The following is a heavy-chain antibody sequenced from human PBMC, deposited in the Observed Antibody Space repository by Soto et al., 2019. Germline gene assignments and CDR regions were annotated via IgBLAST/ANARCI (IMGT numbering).Heavy chain of an antibody. D-gene: IGHD3-3*01. Sequence: QVQLVESGGGVVQPGRSLRLSCAASGFTFSSYAMHWVRQAPGKGLEWVAVISYDGSNKYYADSVKGRFTISRDNSKNTLYLQMNSLRAEDTAVYYCARGGLYYDFWSGYYKKTSGWFDPWGQGTLVTVSS. CDR2: ISYDGSNK. V-gene: IGHV3-30-3*01. J-gene: IGHJ5*02. CDR1: GFTFSSYA. CDR3: ARGGLYYDFWSGYYKKTSGWFDP.